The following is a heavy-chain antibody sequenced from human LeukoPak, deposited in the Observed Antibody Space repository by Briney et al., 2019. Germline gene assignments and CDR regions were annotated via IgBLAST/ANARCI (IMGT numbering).Heavy chain of an antibody. CDR1: GFTFSSYA. V-gene: IGHV3-20*04. CDR2: INWNGGSS. J-gene: IGHJ4*02. CDR3: ARGSSGSYYENDY. D-gene: IGHD1-26*01. Sequence: GGSLRLSCAASGFTFSSYAMSWVRQAPGKGLEWVSGINWNGGSSGYADSVKGRFTISRDNAKNSLYLQMNSLRAEDTALYYCARGSSGSYYENDYWGQGTLVTVSS.